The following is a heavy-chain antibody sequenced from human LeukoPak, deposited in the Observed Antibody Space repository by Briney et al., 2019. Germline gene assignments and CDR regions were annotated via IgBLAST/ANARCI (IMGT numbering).Heavy chain of an antibody. D-gene: IGHD1-26*01. CDR3: AKDLTGGNYYLDY. J-gene: IGHJ4*02. V-gene: IGHV3-30*18. CDR2: ISSDGSGK. CDR1: GFTFSSYG. Sequence: GGSLRLSCTTTGFTFSSYGMHWARQAPGKGLEWVVVISSDGSGKHSAESVKGRFTISRDNSKNTLYLQMNSLRAEDTAVYYCAKDLTGGNYYLDYWGPGNLGTVSS.